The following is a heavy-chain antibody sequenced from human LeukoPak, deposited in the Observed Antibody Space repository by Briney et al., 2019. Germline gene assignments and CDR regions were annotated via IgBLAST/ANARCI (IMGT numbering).Heavy chain of an antibody. V-gene: IGHV4-4*07. CDR2: IYTSGST. Sequence: SETLSLTCTVSGGSISSYYWSWIRQPAGKGLEWIGRIYTSGSTNYNPSLKSRVTMSVDTSKNQFSLKLSSVTAADTAVYYCARAHSLLAAADPKADWFDPWGQGTLVTVSS. CDR1: GGSISSYY. D-gene: IGHD6-13*01. J-gene: IGHJ5*02. CDR3: ARAHSLLAAADPKADWFDP.